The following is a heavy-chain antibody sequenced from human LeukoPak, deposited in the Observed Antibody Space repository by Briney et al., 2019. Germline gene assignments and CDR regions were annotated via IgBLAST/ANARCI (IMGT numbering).Heavy chain of an antibody. CDR1: GYTFTGYY. V-gene: IGHV1-2*02. D-gene: IGHD5-24*01. CDR3: ARDEDGRDGYNRGTIDY. CDR2: INPNSGGT. Sequence: GASVKVSFKASGYTFTGYYMHWVRQAPGQGLEWMRWINPNSGGTNYAQKFQGRVTMTRDTSISTAYMELSRLRSDDTAVYYCARDEDGRDGYNRGTIDYWGQGTLVTVSS. J-gene: IGHJ4*02.